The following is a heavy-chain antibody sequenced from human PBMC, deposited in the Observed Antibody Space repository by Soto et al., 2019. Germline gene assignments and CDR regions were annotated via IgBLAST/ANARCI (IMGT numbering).Heavy chain of an antibody. V-gene: IGHV3-11*05. Sequence: QVQLVESGGALVKPGGSLRLSCAASGFIFSDYYMTWVRQAPGKGLEWLSYISHSSDDTNYADSVKGRFRSSRDNAKSTLYLQMDSLRVEDTAVYYCVRDIERVGATRYFDHWGQGTRVTVSS. J-gene: IGHJ4*02. CDR3: VRDIERVGATRYFDH. CDR2: ISHSSDDT. D-gene: IGHD1-26*01. CDR1: GFIFSDYY.